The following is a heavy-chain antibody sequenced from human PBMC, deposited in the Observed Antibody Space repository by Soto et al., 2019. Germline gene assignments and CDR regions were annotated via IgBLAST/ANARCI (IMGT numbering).Heavy chain of an antibody. J-gene: IGHJ6*03. V-gene: IGHV1-8*01. D-gene: IGHD2-2*01. Sequence: GASVKVSCKASGYTFTSYDINWVRQATGQGLEWMGWMNPNSGNTGYAQKFQGRVTMTRNTSISTAYMELSSLRSEDTAVYYCARGYCSSTSCYLDYYYYMDVWGKGTTVTVSS. CDR1: GYTFTSYD. CDR3: ARGYCSSTSCYLDYYYYMDV. CDR2: MNPNSGNT.